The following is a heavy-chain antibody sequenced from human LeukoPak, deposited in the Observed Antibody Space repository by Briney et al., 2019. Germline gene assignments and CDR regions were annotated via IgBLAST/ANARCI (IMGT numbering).Heavy chain of an antibody. V-gene: IGHV4-59*01. CDR3: ARGGLENGYHSNDGFDI. CDR1: GGSISGYY. D-gene: IGHD3-22*01. Sequence: PSETLSLTCTVSGGSISGYYWSWIRQPPGKGLEWIGYIYYSGSTKYNPSLKSRVTMSVDTSRNQFSLKLSSVTAADTAVYYCARGGLENGYHSNDGFDIWGQWTMVTVSS. CDR2: IYYSGST. J-gene: IGHJ3*02.